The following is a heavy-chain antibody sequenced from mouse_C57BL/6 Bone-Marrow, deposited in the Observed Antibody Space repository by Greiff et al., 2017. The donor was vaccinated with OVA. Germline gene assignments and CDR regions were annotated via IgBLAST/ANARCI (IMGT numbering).Heavy chain of an antibody. D-gene: IGHD1-1*01. Sequence: EVQLVESGGGLVKPGGSLKLSCAASGFTFSSYDMSWVRQTPAKRLEWVATISDGGSYTYYPDNVTGRFTISRDNANNNLYLQMSHLKSEDTAMYYCARDEGYYGSSYDYWGQGTTLTVSS. V-gene: IGHV5-4*01. CDR3: ARDEGYYGSSYDY. CDR2: ISDGGSYT. CDR1: GFTFSSYD. J-gene: IGHJ2*01.